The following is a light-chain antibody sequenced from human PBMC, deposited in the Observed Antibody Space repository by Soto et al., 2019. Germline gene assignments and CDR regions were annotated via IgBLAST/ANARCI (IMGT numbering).Light chain of an antibody. Sequence: QSVLTQPASVSGSPGQSITISCTGTSNDVCGYKYVSWYQQLPGKAPKLIIYDVSNRPSGISNRFSGSKSGNTASLTISGLQAEDEADYYCSSYTTTSRYVFGTGTKLTVL. J-gene: IGLJ1*01. CDR2: DVS. V-gene: IGLV2-14*03. CDR3: SSYTTTSRYV. CDR1: SNDVCGYKY.